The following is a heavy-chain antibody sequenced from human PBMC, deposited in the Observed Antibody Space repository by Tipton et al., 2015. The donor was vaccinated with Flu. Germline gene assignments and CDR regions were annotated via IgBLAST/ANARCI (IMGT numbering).Heavy chain of an antibody. Sequence: TLSLTCTVSGASVSGSSYYWSWIRQPAGKGLEWIGRLYLSGSPDYNPSLKGRVTLSIDRSKIHFSLNLRSVTAADTAVYYCARGHGGANNSPYFDSWGQGIMVTVSS. CDR2: LYLSGSP. D-gene: IGHD1-26*01. J-gene: IGHJ4*02. V-gene: IGHV4-61*02. CDR3: ARGHGGANNSPYFDS. CDR1: GASVSGSSYY.